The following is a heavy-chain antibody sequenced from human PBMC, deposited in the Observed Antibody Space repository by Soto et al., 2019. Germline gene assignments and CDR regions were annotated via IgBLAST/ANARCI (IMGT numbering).Heavy chain of an antibody. V-gene: IGHV3-48*02. Sequence: GGSLRLSCAASGFTFSSYSMNWVRQAPGKGLEWVSYISSSSSTIYYADSVKGRFTISRDNAKNSLYLQMNSLRDEDTAVYYCASSITMVRGGAYYYGMDVWGQGTTVTVSS. CDR1: GFTFSSYS. J-gene: IGHJ6*02. CDR2: ISSSSSTI. D-gene: IGHD3-10*01. CDR3: ASSITMVRGGAYYYGMDV.